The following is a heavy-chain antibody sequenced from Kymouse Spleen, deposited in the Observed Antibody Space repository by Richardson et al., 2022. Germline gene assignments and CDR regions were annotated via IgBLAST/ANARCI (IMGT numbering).Heavy chain of an antibody. CDR2: ISYDGSNK. D-gene: IGHD1-1*01,IGHD1-20*01. V-gene: IGHV3-30*18. Sequence: QVQLVESGGGVVQPGRSLRLSCAASGFTFSSYGMHWVRQAPGKGLEWVAVISYDGSNKYYADSVKGRFTISRDNSKNTLYLQMNSLRAEDTAVYYCAKGNWNDEVYYYYYGMDVWGQGTTVTVSS. CDR3: AKGNWNDEVYYYYYGMDV. CDR1: GFTFSSYG. J-gene: IGHJ6*02.